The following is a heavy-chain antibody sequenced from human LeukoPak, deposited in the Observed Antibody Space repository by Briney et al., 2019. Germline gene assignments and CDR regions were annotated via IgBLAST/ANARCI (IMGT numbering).Heavy chain of an antibody. CDR2: IYYSGST. CDR3: ARGHYYDSSGQETY. D-gene: IGHD3-22*01. J-gene: IGHJ4*02. V-gene: IGHV4-59*01. Sequence: SETLSLTCTVSGGSISSYYWSWIRQPPGKGLEWIGYIYYSGSTNYNPSLKSRVTISVDTSKNQFSLKLSSVTAADTAVYYCARGHYYDSSGQETYWGQGTLVTVSS. CDR1: GGSISSYY.